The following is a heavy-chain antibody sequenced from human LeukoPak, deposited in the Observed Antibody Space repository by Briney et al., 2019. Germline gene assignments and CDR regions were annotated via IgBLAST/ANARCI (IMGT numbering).Heavy chain of an antibody. Sequence: SETLSLTCTASGGSISSYYWNWIRQPPGKGLEWIGYIYYSGSTNYNPSLKSRVTISVDTSKNQFSLKLSSVTAADTAVYYCARVRCPSCTLDYWGQGTLVTVSS. CDR2: IYYSGST. V-gene: IGHV4-59*01. CDR3: ARVRCPSCTLDY. CDR1: GGSISSYY. D-gene: IGHD2-2*01. J-gene: IGHJ4*02.